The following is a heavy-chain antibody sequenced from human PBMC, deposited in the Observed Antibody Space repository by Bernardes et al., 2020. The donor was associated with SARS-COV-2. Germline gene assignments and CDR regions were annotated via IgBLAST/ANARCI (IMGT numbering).Heavy chain of an antibody. V-gene: IGHV3-23*01. CDR3: AKGEADYCSSTSCYAMNDAFDI. CDR2: ISGSGGST. J-gene: IGHJ3*02. CDR1: GFTFSSYA. D-gene: IGHD2-2*01. Sequence: GGSLRLSCAASGFTFSSYAMSWVRQAPGKGLEWVSAISGSGGSTYYADSVKGRFTISRDNSKNTLYLQMNSLRAEDTAVYYCAKGEADYCSSTSCYAMNDAFDIWGQGTMVTVSS.